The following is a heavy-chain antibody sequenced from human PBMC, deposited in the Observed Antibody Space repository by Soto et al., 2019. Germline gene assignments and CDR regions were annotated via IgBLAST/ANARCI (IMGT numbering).Heavy chain of an antibody. CDR1: GYTFTSYA. D-gene: IGHD6-6*01. V-gene: IGHV1-3*01. CDR2: INAGNGNT. Sequence: ASVKVSCKASGYTFTSYAMHWVRQAPGQRLEWMGWINAGNGNTKYSQKFQGRVTITRDTSASTAYMELSSLRSEDTAVYYCARDRSSSFIGGSYYYYGMDVWGQGTTVTVSS. J-gene: IGHJ6*02. CDR3: ARDRSSSFIGGSYYYYGMDV.